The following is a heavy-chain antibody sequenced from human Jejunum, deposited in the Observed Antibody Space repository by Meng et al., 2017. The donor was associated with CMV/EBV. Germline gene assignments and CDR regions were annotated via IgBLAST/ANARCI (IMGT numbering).Heavy chain of an antibody. CDR3: ARVRLSNGNVDL. CDR2: IYCGDSDT. Sequence: CKASGYTFGDCWIGCVRQMPGEGLEWMGIIYCGDSDTRYRPSFEGHVTISADESTHTAYLRWNSLQASDTAMYYCARVRLSNGNVDLWGQGTLVTVSS. CDR1: GYTFGDCW. D-gene: IGHD2-8*01. V-gene: IGHV5-51*01. J-gene: IGHJ5*02.